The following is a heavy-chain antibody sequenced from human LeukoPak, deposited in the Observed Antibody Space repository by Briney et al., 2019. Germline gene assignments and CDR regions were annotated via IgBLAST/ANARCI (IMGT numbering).Heavy chain of an antibody. J-gene: IGHJ6*02. CDR2: ISSNGGST. CDR3: AKERGYSRPYYYYGMDV. V-gene: IGHV3-64*04. CDR1: GFTFSSNP. Sequence: QAGGSLRLSCSASGFTFSSNPMHWVRQAPGKGLEYVSVISSNGGSTYYADSVKGRFTISRDNSKNTLYLQMNSLRAEDTAVYYCAKERGYSRPYYYYGMDVWGQGTTVTVSS. D-gene: IGHD5-18*01.